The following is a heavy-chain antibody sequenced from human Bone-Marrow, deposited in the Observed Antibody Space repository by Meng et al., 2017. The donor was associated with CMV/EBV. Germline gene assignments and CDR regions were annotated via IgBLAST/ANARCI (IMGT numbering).Heavy chain of an antibody. Sequence: GGSLRLSCAASGFTFSSYSMNWVRQAPGKGLEWVAVISYDGSNKYYADSVKGRFTISRDNSKNTLYLQMNSLRAEDTAVYYCPRWGQLVNYGMDVWGQGTTVTVSS. CDR2: ISYDGSNK. J-gene: IGHJ6*02. CDR1: GFTFSSYS. CDR3: PRWGQLVNYGMDV. D-gene: IGHD6-6*01. V-gene: IGHV3-30*03.